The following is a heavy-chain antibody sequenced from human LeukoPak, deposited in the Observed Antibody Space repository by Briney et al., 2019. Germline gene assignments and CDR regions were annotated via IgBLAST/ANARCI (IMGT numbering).Heavy chain of an antibody. CDR2: ISAYNGNT. Sequence: ASVKVSCKASGYTFTSYGISWVRQAPGQGLEWMGWISAYNGNTNYAQKLQGRVTMTTDTSTSTAYMELRSLRSDDTAVYYCARMASFLEWLLPSYYFDYCGQGTLVTVSS. CDR1: GYTFTSYG. CDR3: ARMASFLEWLLPSYYFDY. J-gene: IGHJ4*02. V-gene: IGHV1-18*01. D-gene: IGHD3-3*01.